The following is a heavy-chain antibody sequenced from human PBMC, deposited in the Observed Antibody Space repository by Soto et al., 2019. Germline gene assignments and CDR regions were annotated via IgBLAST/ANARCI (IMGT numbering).Heavy chain of an antibody. Sequence: EVQLVESGGGLVQPGGSLRLSCAVSGFTVNNNYMSWVRQAPGKGLEWVSVIYSGGNTDYAESVRGRFTVYRQKSKNTLYLKMNSLRAEDTAIYYCTRDSSYYGAGRGVLDYWGQGTPVTVSS. CDR2: IYSGGNT. J-gene: IGHJ4*02. CDR1: GFTVNNNY. V-gene: IGHV3-66*01. D-gene: IGHD3-10*01. CDR3: TRDSSYYGAGRGVLDY.